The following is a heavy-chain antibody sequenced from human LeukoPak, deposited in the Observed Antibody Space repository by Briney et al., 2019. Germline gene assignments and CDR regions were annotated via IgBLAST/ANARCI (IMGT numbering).Heavy chain of an antibody. CDR2: IIPIFGTA. D-gene: IGHD6-19*01. Sequence: SVKVSCKASGGTFSSYAISWVRQAPGQGLEWMGGIIPIFGTANYAQKFQGRVTMTEDTSTDTAYMELSSLRSEDTAVYYCATLDIAVAGTWYFDLWGRGTLVTVSS. J-gene: IGHJ2*01. CDR1: GGTFSSYA. CDR3: ATLDIAVAGTWYFDL. V-gene: IGHV1-69*06.